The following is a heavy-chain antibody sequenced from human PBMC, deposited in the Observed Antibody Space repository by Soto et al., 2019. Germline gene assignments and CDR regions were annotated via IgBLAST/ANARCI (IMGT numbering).Heavy chain of an antibody. V-gene: IGHV3-11*01. CDR1: GFTFSDYY. CDR3: ARVNYYDSSGYYYEYFDY. D-gene: IGHD3-22*01. J-gene: IGHJ4*02. CDR2: ISSSGSTI. Sequence: GGSLRLSCAASGFTFSDYYMSWIRQAPGKGLEWVSYISSSGSTIYYADSVKGRFTISRDNAKNSLYLQMNSLRAEDTAVYYCARVNYYDSSGYYYEYFDYWGQGTLVTVSS.